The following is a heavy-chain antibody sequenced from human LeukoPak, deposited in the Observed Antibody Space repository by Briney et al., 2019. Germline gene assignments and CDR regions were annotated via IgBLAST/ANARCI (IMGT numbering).Heavy chain of an antibody. Sequence: PGGSLRLSCAASGFTFSSYSMNLVRQAPGKGLEWVSSISSSSSYIYYADSVKGRFTISRDNAKNSLYLQMNSLRAEDTAVYYCASGAAAGNYWGQGTLVTVSS. J-gene: IGHJ4*02. CDR1: GFTFSSYS. D-gene: IGHD6-13*01. CDR2: ISSSSSYI. V-gene: IGHV3-21*01. CDR3: ASGAAAGNY.